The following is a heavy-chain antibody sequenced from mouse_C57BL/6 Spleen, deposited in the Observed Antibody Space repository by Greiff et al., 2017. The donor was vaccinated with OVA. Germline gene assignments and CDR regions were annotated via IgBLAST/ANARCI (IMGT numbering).Heavy chain of an antibody. CDR3: ARSWDY. V-gene: IGHV1-50*01. Sequence: QVQLKQPGAELVKPGASVTLSCKASGYTFTSYWMQWVKQRPGQGLEWIGEIDPSDSYTNYNQKFKGKATLTVDTSSSTAYMQLSSLTSEDSAVYYCARSWDYWGQGTTLTVSS. CDR1: GYTFTSYW. CDR2: IDPSDSYT. J-gene: IGHJ2*01.